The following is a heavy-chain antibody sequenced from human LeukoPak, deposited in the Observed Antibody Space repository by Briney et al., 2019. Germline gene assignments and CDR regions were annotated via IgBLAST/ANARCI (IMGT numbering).Heavy chain of an antibody. V-gene: IGHV1-69*13. Sequence: SVTVSCKASGGTFSSYAISWVRQAPGQGLEWMGGIIPIFGTANYAQKFQGRVTITADESTSTAYMELSSLRSEDTAVYYCAREERLIAATGRGAFDYWGQGTLVTVSS. CDR3: AREERLIAATGRGAFDY. D-gene: IGHD6-13*01. J-gene: IGHJ4*02. CDR1: GGTFSSYA. CDR2: IIPIFGTA.